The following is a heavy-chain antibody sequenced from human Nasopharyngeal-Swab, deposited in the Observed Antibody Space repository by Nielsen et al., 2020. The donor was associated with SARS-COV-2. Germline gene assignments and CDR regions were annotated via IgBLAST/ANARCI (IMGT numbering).Heavy chain of an antibody. D-gene: IGHD1-26*01. V-gene: IGHV3-30*04. CDR2: ISYDGSNK. J-gene: IGHJ3*02. CDR1: GFTFSSYA. CDR3: ARVRSGSYRDAFDI. Sequence: GGSLRPSCAASGFTFSSYAMHWVRQAPGKGLEWVAVISYDGSNKYYADSVKGRFTISRDNSKNTLYLQMNSLRAEDTAVYYCARVRSGSYRDAFDIWGQGTMVTVSS.